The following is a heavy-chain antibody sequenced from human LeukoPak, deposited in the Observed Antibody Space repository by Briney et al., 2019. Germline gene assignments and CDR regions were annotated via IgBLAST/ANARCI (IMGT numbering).Heavy chain of an antibody. CDR3: AKEAQGCSITSCYFDS. J-gene: IGHJ4*02. Sequence: QPGRSLRLSCAASGFTFSNYAMSWVRQAPGKGLEWVSAISGSGGNTYYADSVKGRFTISRDNSKNTLFLQMNSLRAEDTAVYYCAKEAQGCSITSCYFDSWGQGTLVTVSS. CDR2: ISGSGGNT. D-gene: IGHD2-2*01. CDR1: GFTFSNYA. V-gene: IGHV3-23*01.